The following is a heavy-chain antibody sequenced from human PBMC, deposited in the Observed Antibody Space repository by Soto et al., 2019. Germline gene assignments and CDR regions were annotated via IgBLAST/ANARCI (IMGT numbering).Heavy chain of an antibody. J-gene: IGHJ6*02. D-gene: IGHD6-6*01. CDR1: GFTFRGSA. CDR2: IRSKANSYAT. Sequence: GGSLRLSCAASGFTFRGSAMHWVRQASGKGLEWVGRIRSKANSYATAYAASVKGRFTISRDDSKNTAYLQMNSLKTEDTAVYYCTRLPVSSSSMGYGMDVWGQGTTVTVSS. V-gene: IGHV3-73*01. CDR3: TRLPVSSSSMGYGMDV.